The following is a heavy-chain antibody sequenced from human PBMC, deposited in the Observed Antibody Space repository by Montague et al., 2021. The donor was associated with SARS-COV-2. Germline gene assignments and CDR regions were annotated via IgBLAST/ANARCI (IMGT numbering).Heavy chain of an antibody. D-gene: IGHD4-23*01. Sequence: RLSCAASGFTFSNIWMSWVRQAPGKGLEWVANIKPDESEKNYVDSVKGRFSISRDNVKNSLYLQMDNLRAEDTAIYYCAKNGGAHGLDVWGQGTSVSVSS. J-gene: IGHJ6*02. CDR1: GFTFSNIW. V-gene: IGHV3-7*01. CDR2: IKPDESEK. CDR3: AKNGGAHGLDV.